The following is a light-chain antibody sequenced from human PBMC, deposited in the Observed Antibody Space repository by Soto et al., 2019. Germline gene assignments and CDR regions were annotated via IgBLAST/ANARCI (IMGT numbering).Light chain of an antibody. J-gene: IGLJ2*01. CDR2: TNH. V-gene: IGLV1-44*01. CDR3: AAWDDSLNAVV. CDR1: ASNLGGNP. Sequence: QSVLTQPPSVSGTPGQKVSISCSGSASNLGGNPVNWYQHLPGAAPKLLIYTNHQRPSGVPDRFSGSKSGTSASLAISGFRSEDEANFYCAAWDDSLNAVVFGGGTKLTVL.